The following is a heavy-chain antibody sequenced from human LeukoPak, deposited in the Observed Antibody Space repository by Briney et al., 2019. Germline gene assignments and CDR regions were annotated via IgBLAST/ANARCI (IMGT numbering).Heavy chain of an antibody. D-gene: IGHD3-9*01. Sequence: GGSLRLSCAASGFTFSDYYMSWIRQAPGKGLEWVSYISSSGHAMDYADSVKGRFTISRDNAKNSLYLQMSSLSAEDTAVYYCARGRYFPPTPYYFDYWGQGNLVIVSS. CDR1: GFTFSDYY. CDR2: ISSSGHAM. J-gene: IGHJ4*02. V-gene: IGHV3-11*01. CDR3: ARGRYFPPTPYYFDY.